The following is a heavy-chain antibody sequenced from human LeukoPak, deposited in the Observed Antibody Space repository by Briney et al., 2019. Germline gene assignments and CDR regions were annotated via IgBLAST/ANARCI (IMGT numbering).Heavy chain of an antibody. CDR1: GFTFSSYA. Sequence: GGSLRLSCAASGFTFSSYAMSWVRQAPGKGLEWVSAISGSGGSTYYADSMKGRFTISRDNSKNTLYLQMNSLRAEDTAVYYCAKGPDCSSTSCYDGAFWYFDYWGQGTLVTVSS. V-gene: IGHV3-23*01. CDR3: AKGPDCSSTSCYDGAFWYFDY. CDR2: ISGSGGST. J-gene: IGHJ4*02. D-gene: IGHD2-2*01.